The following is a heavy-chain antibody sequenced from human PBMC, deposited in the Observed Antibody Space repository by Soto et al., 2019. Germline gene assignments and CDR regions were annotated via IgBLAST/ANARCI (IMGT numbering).Heavy chain of an antibody. CDR2: ISRSSIYI. J-gene: IGHJ4*02. Sequence: WSLRLSCAASGFTFSSFTMNWVRQAPGKGLEWVASISRSSIYIYYSDSVKGRVTISRDNAKNSLYLQMNSLRAEDTAIYYCAREELDYWGQGTMVAVYS. D-gene: IGHD1-1*01. CDR3: AREELDY. CDR1: GFTFSSFT. V-gene: IGHV3-21*01.